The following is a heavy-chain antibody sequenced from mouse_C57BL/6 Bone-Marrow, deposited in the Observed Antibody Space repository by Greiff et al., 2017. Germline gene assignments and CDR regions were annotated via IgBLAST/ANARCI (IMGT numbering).Heavy chain of an antibody. CDR1: GYSITSGYY. J-gene: IGHJ2*01. D-gene: IGHD2-1*01. CDR3: ARGAIYYGLDY. V-gene: IGHV3-6*01. CDR2: ISYDGSN. Sequence: VQLKQSGPGLVKPSQSLSLTCSVTGYSITSGYYWNWIRQFPGNKLEWMGYISYDGSNNYNPSLKNRISITRDTSKNQFFLKLNSVTTEDTATYYCARGAIYYGLDYWGQGTTLTVSS.